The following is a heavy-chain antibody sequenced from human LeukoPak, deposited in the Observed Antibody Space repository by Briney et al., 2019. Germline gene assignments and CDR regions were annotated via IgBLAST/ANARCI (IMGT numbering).Heavy chain of an antibody. CDR1: GYTLTELS. CDR3: AREGGVYYYDSSGYYFVD. V-gene: IGHV1-24*01. D-gene: IGHD3-22*01. J-gene: IGHJ4*02. CDR2: FDPEDGET. Sequence: GASVKVSCKVSGYTLTELSMHWVRQAPGKGLEWMGGFDPEDGETIYAQKFQGRVTMTEDTSTDTAYTELSSLRSEDTAVYYCAREGGVYYYDSSGYYFVDWGQGTLVTVSS.